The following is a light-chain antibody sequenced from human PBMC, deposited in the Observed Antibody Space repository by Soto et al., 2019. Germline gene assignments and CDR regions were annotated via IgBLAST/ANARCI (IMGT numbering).Light chain of an antibody. CDR2: GAS. CDR3: QQNGSSPTWT. V-gene: IGKV3-20*01. J-gene: IGKJ1*01. Sequence: ESVLTQSPGTLSLSPGERATLSCRASQSVSSNYLAWYQQKPGQAPRLLIYGASTRASGIPDRFSGGGSAKYFTPTISRLEPEDSAVYYCQQNGSSPTWTFGQGTKVEIK. CDR1: QSVSSNY.